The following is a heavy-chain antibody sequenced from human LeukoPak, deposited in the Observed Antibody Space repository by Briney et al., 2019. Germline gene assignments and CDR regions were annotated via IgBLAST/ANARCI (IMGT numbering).Heavy chain of an antibody. CDR3: ASGASSSWYSPY. Sequence: GASVKVSCKASGGTFSSYAISWVRQAPGQGLEWMGGIIPIFGTANYAQKFQGRVTITADKSTSTAYMELSSLRSEDTAVYYCASGASSSWYSPYWGQGTLVTVSS. CDR2: IIPIFGTA. D-gene: IGHD6-13*01. J-gene: IGHJ4*02. V-gene: IGHV1-69*06. CDR1: GGTFSSYA.